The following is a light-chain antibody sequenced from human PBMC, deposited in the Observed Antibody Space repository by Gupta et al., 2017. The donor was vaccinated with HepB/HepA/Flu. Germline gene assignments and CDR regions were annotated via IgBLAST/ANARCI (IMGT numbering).Light chain of an antibody. J-gene: IGLJ2*01. CDR1: KLGNKY. V-gene: IGLV3-1*01. CDR3: QAWDSSSVV. Sequence: SYELTQPPSVSVSPGPTATITCSGDKLGNKYACWYNQKPGQSPVLVIFQDTKRAAGSPQRSSGSNSGNTATLTISGTQAMDEADYYCQAWDSSSVVFGGGTKLTVL. CDR2: QDT.